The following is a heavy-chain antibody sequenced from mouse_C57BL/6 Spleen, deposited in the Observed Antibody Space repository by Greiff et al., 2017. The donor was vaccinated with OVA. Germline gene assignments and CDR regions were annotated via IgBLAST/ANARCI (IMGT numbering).Heavy chain of an antibody. CDR2: ISNGGGST. CDR3: ARHALRAGYFDV. J-gene: IGHJ1*03. Sequence: EVHLVESGGGLVQPGGSLKLSCAASGFTFSDYYMYWVRQTPEKRLEWVAYISNGGGSTYYPDTVKGRFTISRDNAKNTLYLQMSRLKSEDTAMYYCARHALRAGYFDVWGTGTTVTVSS. CDR1: GFTFSDYY. V-gene: IGHV5-12*01. D-gene: IGHD1-1*01.